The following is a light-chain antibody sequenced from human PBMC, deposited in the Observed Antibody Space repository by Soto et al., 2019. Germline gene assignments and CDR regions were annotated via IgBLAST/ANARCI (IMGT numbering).Light chain of an antibody. V-gene: IGLV2-14*01. CDR1: SSDVGAYDY. Sequence: QSVLTQPASVSGSPGQSITISCTGTSSDVGAYDYVSWYQQHPGKAPKLMLHNVSNRPSGVSNRFSGSKSGNTASLTISGLQAEDEADYYCSSYTTSSTVVFGGGTKVTVL. CDR2: NVS. CDR3: SSYTTSSTVV. J-gene: IGLJ2*01.